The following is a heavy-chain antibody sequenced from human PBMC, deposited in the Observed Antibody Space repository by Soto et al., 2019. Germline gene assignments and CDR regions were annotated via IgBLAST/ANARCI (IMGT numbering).Heavy chain of an antibody. Sequence: SVKVSCKASGVTFSSYAISWVRQAPGQGLEWMGGIIPIFGTANYAQKFQGRVTITADKSTSTAYMELSSLRSEDTAVYYCARKGHYDFWSGYSYGMDVWGQGTTVTVSS. V-gene: IGHV1-69*06. CDR2: IIPIFGTA. D-gene: IGHD3-3*01. CDR3: ARKGHYDFWSGYSYGMDV. J-gene: IGHJ6*02. CDR1: GVTFSSYA.